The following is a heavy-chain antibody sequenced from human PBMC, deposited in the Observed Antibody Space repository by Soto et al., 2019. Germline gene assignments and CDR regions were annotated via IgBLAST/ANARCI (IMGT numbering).Heavy chain of an antibody. CDR1: GFTFSSYS. CDR2: ISSSSSYI. CDR3: ATVAGTASTYYYYGMDV. J-gene: IGHJ6*02. D-gene: IGHD6-19*01. Sequence: PGGSLRLSCAASGFTFSSYSMNWVRQAPGKGLEWVSSISSSSSYIYYADSVKGRFTISRDNAKNSLYLQMNSLRAEDTAVYYCATVAGTASTYYYYGMDVWGQGTTVTVSS. V-gene: IGHV3-21*01.